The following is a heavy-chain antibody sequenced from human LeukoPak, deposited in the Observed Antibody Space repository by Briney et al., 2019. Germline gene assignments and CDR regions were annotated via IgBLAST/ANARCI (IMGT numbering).Heavy chain of an antibody. J-gene: IGHJ5*02. CDR2: INHGGRT. D-gene: IGHD2-2*02. CDR3: ARGLELGYCSGASCYIWFDP. V-gene: IGHV4-34*01. Sequence: SETLSLTCTVSGGSISSHYWSWIRQPPGKGLEWIGEINHGGRTSYSPSLKSRVTISVDTSKNQFSLNLSSVTAADTAVYYCARGLELGYCSGASCYIWFDPWGQGTLVTVSS. CDR1: GGSISSHY.